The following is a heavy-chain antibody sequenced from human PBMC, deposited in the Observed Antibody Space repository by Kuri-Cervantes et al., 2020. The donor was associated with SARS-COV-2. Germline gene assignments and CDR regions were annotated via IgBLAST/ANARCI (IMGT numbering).Heavy chain of an antibody. D-gene: IGHD3-10*01. V-gene: IGHV1-2*02. CDR1: GYTFTDYY. Sequence: ASVKVSCKASGYTFTDYYMHWMRQAPGQRLEWMGWINPNSGRTNYAQKFQGRVTMTRDTTFSTAYLELNRLTSDDTAVYYCARAGREGLLWFGDSYYYYYMAVWGKGNTV. CDR2: INPNSGRT. J-gene: IGHJ6*03. CDR3: ARAGREGLLWFGDSYYYYYMAV.